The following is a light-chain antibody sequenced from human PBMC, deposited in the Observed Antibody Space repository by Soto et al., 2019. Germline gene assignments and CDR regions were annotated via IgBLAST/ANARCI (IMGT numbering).Light chain of an antibody. V-gene: IGKV1-39*01. Sequence: DIQMTQSPSSLSASVGDRVTITCRASQSISDYLNWYQQKPGKAPNLLIYASSILQSGVPSRFSGSGSGTDFTLTITSLQPEDFATYYCQQSRGTSLTFGGGTMVEVK. CDR3: QQSRGTSLT. CDR1: QSISDY. CDR2: ASS. J-gene: IGKJ4*01.